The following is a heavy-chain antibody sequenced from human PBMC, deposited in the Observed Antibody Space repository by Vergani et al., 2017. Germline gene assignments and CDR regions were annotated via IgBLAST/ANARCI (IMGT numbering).Heavy chain of an antibody. Sequence: EVDLVESGGGLAQPGGSLRLSCEASGITFWKFGMHWVRQGPGKGLEWVSGISWNSGAVDYADSVRGRFTISRDNAKNSLFLEMNSLRFEDTAVYYCARVPSGYSYYYYYYYMDVWGKGTTVTVSS. CDR3: ARVPSGYSYYYYYYYMDV. CDR1: GITFWKFG. D-gene: IGHD3-3*01. J-gene: IGHJ6*03. V-gene: IGHV3-9*01. CDR2: ISWNSGAV.